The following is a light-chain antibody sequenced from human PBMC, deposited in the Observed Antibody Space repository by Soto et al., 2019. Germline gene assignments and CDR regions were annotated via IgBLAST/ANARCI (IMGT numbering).Light chain of an antibody. CDR2: DVS. V-gene: IGLV2-14*01. Sequence: QSVLTQPASVSGSPGQSITISCTGTSNDVGGYNYVSWYQQHPGKAPKLMIYDVSNRPSEVSSRFSGSKSGNTASLTISGLQAEDEADYYCSSYTSSSTLVFGGGIKVTVL. CDR1: SNDVGGYNY. CDR3: SSYTSSSTLV. J-gene: IGLJ2*01.